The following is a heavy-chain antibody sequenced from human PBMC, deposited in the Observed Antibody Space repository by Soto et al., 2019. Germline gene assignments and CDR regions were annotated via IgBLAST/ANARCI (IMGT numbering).Heavy chain of an antibody. D-gene: IGHD2-15*01. CDR2: SSAYSGVA. V-gene: IGHV1-18*01. CDR3: ARGRRSGYCTGGSCHYCDY. CDR1: GYTFTNYG. J-gene: IGHJ4*02. Sequence: QVHLVQSGGEVKKPGASVKVSCEASGYTFTNYGITWVRQAPGQGLEWLGWSSAYSGVAKYAQKIQDRVTMTTDTSTSTACMELRSMSSDDTAVYYCARGRRSGYCTGGSCHYCDYWGQGTLVTVSS.